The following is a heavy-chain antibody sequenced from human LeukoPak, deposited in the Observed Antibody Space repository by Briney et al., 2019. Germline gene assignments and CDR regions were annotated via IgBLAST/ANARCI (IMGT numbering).Heavy chain of an antibody. CDR3: AKDVYGDYGGLDY. V-gene: IGHV3-23*01. Sequence: RGSLRLSCAASGFPFSTYAMSWVRQAPWKGLEWVSSIRGSDGSTYYADSVKGRFAISRDNSKNTLYLQMNSLRAEDTAVYYCAKDVYGDYGGLDYWGQGTLVTVSS. CDR1: GFPFSTYA. CDR2: IRGSDGST. D-gene: IGHD4-17*01. J-gene: IGHJ4*02.